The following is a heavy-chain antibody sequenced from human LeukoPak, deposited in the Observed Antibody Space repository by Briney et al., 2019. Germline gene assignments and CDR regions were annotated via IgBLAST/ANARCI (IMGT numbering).Heavy chain of an antibody. V-gene: IGHV1-69*01. CDR1: GGTFSSYA. Sequence: VASVKVSCKASGGTFSSYAISWVRQAPGQGLEWMGGIIPIFGTANYAQKFQGRVTITADESTSTAYMELSSLRSEDTAVYYCAQRMQLWKSNWFDPWGQGTLVTVSS. J-gene: IGHJ5*02. CDR2: IIPIFGTA. D-gene: IGHD5-18*01. CDR3: AQRMQLWKSNWFDP.